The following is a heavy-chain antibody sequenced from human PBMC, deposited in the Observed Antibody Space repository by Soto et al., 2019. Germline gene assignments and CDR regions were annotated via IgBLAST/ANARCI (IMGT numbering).Heavy chain of an antibody. CDR2: VNPSGGST. J-gene: IGHJ1*01. CDR3: AREENCSDGICYSEYFQR. V-gene: IGHV1-46*01. CDR1: GYIFTAYS. D-gene: IGHD2-15*01. Sequence: ASVKVSCKASGYIFTAYSMHWVRRAPGQGLEWMGVVNPSGGSTNYAQKFQGRITLTRDTSKNTVYMDLSSLTSEDTAVYYCAREENCSDGICYSEYFQRWGQGTLVTVSS.